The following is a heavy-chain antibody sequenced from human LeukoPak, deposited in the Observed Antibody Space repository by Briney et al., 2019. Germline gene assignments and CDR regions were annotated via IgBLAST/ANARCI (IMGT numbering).Heavy chain of an antibody. CDR3: ARGPSGYHNT. Sequence: GVLRLSCVASGFTFSHYGMDWVRQAPGKGLEWVSGIGPSGDNTYYADSVKGRFTISRDNSRNTVLLQMNSLRAEDTAVYYCARGPSGYHNTGGQGTLVTVSS. CDR1: GFTFSHYG. D-gene: IGHD5-12*01. CDR2: IGPSGDNT. V-gene: IGHV3-23*01. J-gene: IGHJ4*02.